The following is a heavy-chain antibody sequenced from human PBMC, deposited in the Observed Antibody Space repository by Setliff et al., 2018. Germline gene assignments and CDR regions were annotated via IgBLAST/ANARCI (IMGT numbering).Heavy chain of an antibody. Sequence: GASVKVSCKASGYTFTSYAMHWVRQAPGQRLEWMGWINAGNGNTKYSQKFQGRVTITRDTSASTAYMEPSSLRSEDTAVYYCASSFSSYYDSSGYPLGAFDIWGQGTMVTVSS. D-gene: IGHD3-22*01. J-gene: IGHJ3*02. CDR2: INAGNGNT. CDR1: GYTFTSYA. V-gene: IGHV1-3*01. CDR3: ASSFSSYYDSSGYPLGAFDI.